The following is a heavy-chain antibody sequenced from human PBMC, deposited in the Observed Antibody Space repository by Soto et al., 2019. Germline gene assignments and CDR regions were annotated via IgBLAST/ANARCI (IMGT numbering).Heavy chain of an antibody. CDR1: GYTFSDYY. CDR3: AREQATAKPEGVDF. CDR2: INPNSGGT. D-gene: IGHD1-1*01. V-gene: IGHV1-2*02. J-gene: IGHJ4*02. Sequence: ASVKVSCKASGYTFSDYYIHWVRQAPGQGLEWMGWINPNSGGTKYAPKFQGGVTMTRDTSITTAYMELSRLRSGDTAVYYCAREQATAKPEGVDFWGQGNRVTVSS.